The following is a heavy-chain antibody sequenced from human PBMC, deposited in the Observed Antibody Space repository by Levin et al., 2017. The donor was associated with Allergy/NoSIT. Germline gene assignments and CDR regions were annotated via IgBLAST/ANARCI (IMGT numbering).Heavy chain of an antibody. CDR3: ARGYGSWYY. J-gene: IGHJ4*02. D-gene: IGHD6-13*01. Sequence: NPGESLKISCAVSGFTFSTYTMNWVRQAPGKGLEWVSSISSSSTYIYYADSVKGRFTISRDNAKNSLFLQMNSLRAEDTAVYYCARGYGSWYYWGLGTLVTVSS. CDR1: GFTFSTYT. V-gene: IGHV3-21*01. CDR2: ISSSSTYI.